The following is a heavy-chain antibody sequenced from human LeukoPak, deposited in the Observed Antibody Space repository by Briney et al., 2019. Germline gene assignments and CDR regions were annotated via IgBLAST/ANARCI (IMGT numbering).Heavy chain of an antibody. CDR2: IYSGGST. J-gene: IGHJ4*02. CDR3: ASLRSTGWSDY. Sequence: RGSLRLSCAASGFTVSSNYMSWVRQAPGKGLEWVSVIYSGGSTYYADSVKGRFTISRDNSKNTLYLQMNSLRAEDTAVYYCASLRSTGWSDYWGQGTLVTVSS. D-gene: IGHD3-9*01. CDR1: GFTVSSNY. V-gene: IGHV3-53*01.